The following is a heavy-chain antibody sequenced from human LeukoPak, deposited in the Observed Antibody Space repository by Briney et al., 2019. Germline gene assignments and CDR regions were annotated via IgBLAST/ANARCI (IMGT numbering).Heavy chain of an antibody. CDR2: INPSGGST. J-gene: IGHJ4*02. D-gene: IGHD1-20*01. Sequence: ASVKVSCKASGYTFTSYYMHWVRQAPGQGLEWMGIINPSGGSTSYAQKFQGRVTMTRDVSTSTVYMELSSLRSEDTAVYYCARASLRYNWSDWGQGTLVTVSS. V-gene: IGHV1-46*01. CDR3: ARASLRYNWSD. CDR1: GYTFTSYY.